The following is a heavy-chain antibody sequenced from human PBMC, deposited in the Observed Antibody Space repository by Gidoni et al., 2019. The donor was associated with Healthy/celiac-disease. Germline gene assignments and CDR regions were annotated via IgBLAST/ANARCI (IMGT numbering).Heavy chain of an antibody. CDR3: ARDRDSSTYYYYYGMDV. V-gene: IGHV3-30-3*01. CDR1: GYTFSRSP. CDR2: ISYDGSNK. Sequence: QVQLVESGGGVVQPGRSLRLSCAASGYTFSRSPMHWVRQAPGKGLGWVAVISYDGSNKYYADSEKGRFTISRDNVKNTLYLQMNSLRAEDTAGYCCARDRDSSTYYYYYGMDVWGQGTTVTVSS. D-gene: IGHD2-21*02. J-gene: IGHJ6*02.